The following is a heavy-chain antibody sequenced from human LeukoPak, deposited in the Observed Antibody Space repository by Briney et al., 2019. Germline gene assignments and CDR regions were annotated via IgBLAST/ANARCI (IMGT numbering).Heavy chain of an antibody. CDR2: ISAYNGNT. Sequence: SVKLSCTASGYTFTIYGISWVRQAPGQGLEWMGWISAYNGNTNYAQKLQDRVTMTTDTSTSTAYMELRSLRSDDTAVYYCARYSLSLSSSLHYYFDYWGQGTLVTVSS. V-gene: IGHV1-18*01. D-gene: IGHD6-13*01. CDR1: GYTFTIYG. J-gene: IGHJ4*02. CDR3: ARYSLSLSSSLHYYFDY.